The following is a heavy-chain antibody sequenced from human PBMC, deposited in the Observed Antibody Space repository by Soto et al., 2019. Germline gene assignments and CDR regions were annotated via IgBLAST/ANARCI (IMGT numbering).Heavy chain of an antibody. V-gene: IGHV1-69*13. CDR2: IIPIFGTA. J-gene: IGHJ4*02. CDR1: GGTFSSYA. CDR3: ARDRPGYISDWYYFDL. Sequence: GASVKVSCKASGGTFSSYAISWVRQAPGQGLEWMGGIIPIFGTANYAQKFQGRVTITADESTSTAYMELSSLRSEDTAVYYCARDRPGYISDWYYFDLWGQGTQVTVSS. D-gene: IGHD3-9*01.